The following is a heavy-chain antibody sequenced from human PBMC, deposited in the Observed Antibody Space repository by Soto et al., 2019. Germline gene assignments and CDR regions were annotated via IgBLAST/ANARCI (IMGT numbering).Heavy chain of an antibody. V-gene: IGHV4-61*01. Sequence: GNPYITSTVPGESRDRATYSCAGIWQTKGKGLEWIGYIYYSGSTNYNPSLKSRVTISVDTSKNQFSLKLSSVTAADPAVYYCARDLLYTPGKRRGFIDFWCQGTLVTVSS. D-gene: IGHD3-10*01. CDR3: ARDLLYTPGKRRGFIDF. CDR1: GESRDRATYS. J-gene: IGHJ4*02. CDR2: IYYSGST.